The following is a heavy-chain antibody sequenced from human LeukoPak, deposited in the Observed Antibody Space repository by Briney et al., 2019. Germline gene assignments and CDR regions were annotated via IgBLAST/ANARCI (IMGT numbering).Heavy chain of an antibody. J-gene: IGHJ3*02. CDR2: ISWNSGSI. CDR3: ARTIAARLAFDI. CDR1: GFTFDDYA. D-gene: IGHD6-13*01. V-gene: IGHV3-9*01. Sequence: GGSLRLSCAASGFTFDDYAMHWVRQAPGKGLEWVSGISWNSGSIGYADSVKGRFTISRDNAKNSLYLQMNSLRAEDTAVYYCARTIAARLAFDIWGQGTMVTVSS.